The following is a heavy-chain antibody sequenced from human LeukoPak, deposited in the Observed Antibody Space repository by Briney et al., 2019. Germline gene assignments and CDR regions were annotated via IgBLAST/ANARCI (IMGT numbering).Heavy chain of an antibody. Sequence: WSSVKVSFKASGGTFSSYVISWVRQAPGQGLEWMGGIIPIFGTANSAQKFQGRVTLTTDESPSTAYMELSSLRSEDTAVYYCARTYDFLTFDYWGQGTLVTVSS. V-gene: IGHV1-69*05. CDR1: GGTFSSYV. D-gene: IGHD3-3*01. CDR3: ARTYDFLTFDY. CDR2: IIPIFGTA. J-gene: IGHJ4*02.